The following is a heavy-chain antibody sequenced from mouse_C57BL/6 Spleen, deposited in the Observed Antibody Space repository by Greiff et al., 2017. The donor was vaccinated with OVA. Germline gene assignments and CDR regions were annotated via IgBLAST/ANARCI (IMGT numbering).Heavy chain of an antibody. Sequence: VQLQESGAELVKPGASVKLSCKASGYTFTTYPIEWMKQNHGKSLEWIGNFHPYNDGTKYNEKFKGKATLTVEKSSSTFFLELSRLTSDDSAVFYCASIEYESPEFAYWGQGTLVTVSA. CDR1: GYTFTTYP. J-gene: IGHJ3*01. CDR2: FHPYNDGT. V-gene: IGHV1-47*01. D-gene: IGHD2-4*01. CDR3: ASIEYESPEFAY.